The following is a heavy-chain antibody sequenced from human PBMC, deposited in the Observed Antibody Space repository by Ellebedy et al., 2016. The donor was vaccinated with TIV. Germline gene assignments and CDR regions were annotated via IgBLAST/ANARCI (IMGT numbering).Heavy chain of an antibody. V-gene: IGHV4-30-2*01. CDR2: IYHSGST. CDR1: GGSISSGGYS. Sequence: LRLSCAVPGGSISSGGYSWSWIRQPPGKGLEWIGYIYHSGSTYYNPSLKSRVTISVDRSKNQFSLKLSSVTAADTAVYYCASTQGGISEYFDYWGQGTLVTVSS. CDR3: ASTQGGISEYFDY. J-gene: IGHJ4*02.